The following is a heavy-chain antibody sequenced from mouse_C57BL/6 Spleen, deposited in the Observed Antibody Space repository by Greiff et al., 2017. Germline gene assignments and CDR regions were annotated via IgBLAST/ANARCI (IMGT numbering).Heavy chain of an antibody. CDR3: TRFLLLRFFYYAMDY. CDR1: GYTFTDYE. D-gene: IGHD1-1*01. Sequence: QVQLKQSGAELVRPGASVTLSCKASGYTFTDYEMHWVKQTPVHGLEWIGAIDPETGGTAYNQKFKGKAILTADKSSSTAYMELRSLTSEDSAVYYCTRFLLLRFFYYAMDYWGQGTSVTVSS. V-gene: IGHV1-15*01. CDR2: IDPETGGT. J-gene: IGHJ4*01.